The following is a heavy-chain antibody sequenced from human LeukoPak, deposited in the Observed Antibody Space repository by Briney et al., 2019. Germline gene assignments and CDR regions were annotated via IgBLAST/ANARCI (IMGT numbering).Heavy chain of an antibody. V-gene: IGHV3-23*01. D-gene: IGHD3-9*01. CDR3: ARDPGYAIYYFDY. Sequence: PGGSLRLSCAASGFTFSSYAMSWVRQPPGKGLEWVSAISGSGGSTYYADSVRGRFTISRDNSKNTLYLHMNSLRAEDTAVFFCARDPGYAIYYFDYWGQGNLVTVSS. J-gene: IGHJ4*02. CDR1: GFTFSSYA. CDR2: ISGSGGST.